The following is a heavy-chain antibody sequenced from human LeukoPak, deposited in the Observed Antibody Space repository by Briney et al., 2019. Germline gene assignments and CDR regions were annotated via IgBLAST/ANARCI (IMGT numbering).Heavy chain of an antibody. V-gene: IGHV4-39*01. CDR2: IYYSGST. CDR3: AAPSTYNWNDEAFDY. Sequence: PSETLSLTCTVSGGSISSSSYYWGWIRQPPGKGLEWIGSIYYSGSTYYNPSLKSRVTISVDTSKNQFSLKLSSVTAADTAVYYCAAPSTYNWNDEAFDYWGQGTLVTVSS. D-gene: IGHD1-1*01. CDR1: GGSISSSSYY. J-gene: IGHJ4*02.